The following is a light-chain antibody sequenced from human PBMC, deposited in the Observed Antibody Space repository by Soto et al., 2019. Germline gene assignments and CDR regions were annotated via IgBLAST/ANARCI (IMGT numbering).Light chain of an antibody. J-gene: IGLJ1*01. Sequence: QSALTQPASVSGSPGQSITISCTGTSSDVGGYKYVSWYQHHPGKAPKLMIYDIRNRPSGVSNRFSGSKSGNTASLTISGLQAEDEADYYCSSYTSSSTRVFGTGTKLTVL. CDR2: DIR. CDR3: SSYTSSSTRV. CDR1: SSDVGGYKY. V-gene: IGLV2-14*03.